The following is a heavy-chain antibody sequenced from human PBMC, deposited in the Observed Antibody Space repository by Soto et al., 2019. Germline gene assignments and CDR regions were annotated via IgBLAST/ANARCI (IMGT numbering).Heavy chain of an antibody. CDR3: ARVAITMRYLYYFDY. CDR1: GGSISSGDYY. CDR2: IYYSGST. Sequence: QVQLQESGPGLVKPSQTLSLTCTVSGGSISSGDYYWSWIRQPPGKGLEWIGYIYYSGSTSYNPSLQSRITISVDTSKNQFSLTLSSVTAADTAVYYCARVAITMRYLYYFDYWGQGTLVTVSS. V-gene: IGHV4-30-4*01. D-gene: IGHD3-10*01. J-gene: IGHJ4*02.